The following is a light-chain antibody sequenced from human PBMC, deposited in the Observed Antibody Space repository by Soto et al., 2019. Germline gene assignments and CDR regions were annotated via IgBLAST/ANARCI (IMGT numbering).Light chain of an antibody. V-gene: IGKV3-20*01. J-gene: IGKJ1*01. CDR3: QQYGNSPPWP. Sequence: LSISPAALSLYTREGAALSASASQSVSSAFLAWYQQKPGQAPRLLIYGASSRAAGIPDRFSGRGSGTDFTLTISRLEPEDVAVHFCQQYGNSPPWPFGQGTK. CDR2: GAS. CDR1: QSVSSAF.